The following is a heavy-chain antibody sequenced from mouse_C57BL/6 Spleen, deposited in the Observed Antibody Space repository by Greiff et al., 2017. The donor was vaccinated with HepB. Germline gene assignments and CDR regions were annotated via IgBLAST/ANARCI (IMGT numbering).Heavy chain of an antibody. CDR1: GFTFSSYT. V-gene: IGHV5-9*01. CDR3: ARLKITNFDY. Sequence: EVKLMESGGGLVKPGGSLKLSCAASGFTFSSYTMSWVRQTPEKRLEWVATISGGGGNTYYPDSVKGRFTISRDNAKNTLYLQMSSLRSEDTALYYCARLKITNFDYWGQGTTLTVSS. CDR2: ISGGGGNT. J-gene: IGHJ2*01. D-gene: IGHD2-4*01.